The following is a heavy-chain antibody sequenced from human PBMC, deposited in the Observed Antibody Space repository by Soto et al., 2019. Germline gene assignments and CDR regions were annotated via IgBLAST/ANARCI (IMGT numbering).Heavy chain of an antibody. J-gene: IGHJ3*02. V-gene: IGHV1-18*01. CDR1: GYTFTSYG. CDR2: ISAYNGNT. CDR3: ARVTPLGEQLAPIDAFDI. Sequence: QVQLVQSGAEVKKPGASVKDSCKASGYTFTSYGISWVRQAPGQGLVWMGWISAYNGNTNYAQKLQGRVTMTTDTPTSTAYMDLRSRTSDGTAVYFCARVTPLGEQLAPIDAFDIWGQGTMVTVSS. D-gene: IGHD6-6*01.